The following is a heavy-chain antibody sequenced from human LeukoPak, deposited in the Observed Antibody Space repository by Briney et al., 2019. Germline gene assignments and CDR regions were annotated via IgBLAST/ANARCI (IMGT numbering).Heavy chain of an antibody. CDR2: IIPILGIA. D-gene: IGHD2-2*02. V-gene: IGHV1-69*04. CDR1: GYTFTSYG. CDR3: ARDMVPAAIDVVRFDP. Sequence: GASVKVSCKASGYTFTSYGISWVRQAPGQGLEWMGRIIPILGIANYAQKFQGRVTITADKSTSTAYMELSSLRSEDTAVYYCARDMVPAAIDVVRFDPWGQGTLVTVSS. J-gene: IGHJ5*02.